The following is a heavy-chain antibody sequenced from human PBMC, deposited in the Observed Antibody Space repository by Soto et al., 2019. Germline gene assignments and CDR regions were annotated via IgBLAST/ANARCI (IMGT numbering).Heavy chain of an antibody. CDR2: INPNTGAT. CDR3: ARECEFWSAYSPKGGLTGLVY. CDR1: GYTFTDYY. Sequence: QVQLVQPGAEVKKPGASVKVSCKCSGYTFTDYYIHWVRQAPGQGVEWMARINPNTGATDSEEKFQGRVTMTRDSPITTAYQELSSLRADDTDVYCCARECEFWSAYSPKGGLTGLVYLGQGTLVTVSS. V-gene: IGHV1-2*05. J-gene: IGHJ4*02. D-gene: IGHD3-3*01.